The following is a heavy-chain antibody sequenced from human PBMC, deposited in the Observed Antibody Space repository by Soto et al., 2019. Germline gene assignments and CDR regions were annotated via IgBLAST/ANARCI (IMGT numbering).Heavy chain of an antibody. D-gene: IGHD5-12*01. CDR3: ARHAERLPNEYSGYDYGNWFDP. CDR2: IYPGDSDT. Sequence: PGESLKISCKGSGYSFTSYWIGWVRQMPGKGLEWMGIIYPGDSDTRYSPSFQGQVTISADKPISTAYLQWSSLKASDTAMYYCARHAERLPNEYSGYDYGNWFDPWGQGTLVTVSS. V-gene: IGHV5-51*01. J-gene: IGHJ5*02. CDR1: GYSFTSYW.